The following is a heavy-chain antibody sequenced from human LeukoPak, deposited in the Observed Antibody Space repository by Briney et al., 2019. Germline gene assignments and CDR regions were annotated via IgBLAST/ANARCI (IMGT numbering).Heavy chain of an antibody. J-gene: IGHJ5*02. Sequence: PGRSLRLSCAASGFTFSSYAMHWVRQAPGKGLEWVAFIRYDGSNKYYADSVKGRFTISRDNSKNTLYLQMNSLRAEDTAVYYCASQRGYFVVVPAAPAWFDPWGQGTLVTVSS. D-gene: IGHD2-2*01. CDR1: GFTFSSYA. CDR2: IRYDGSNK. CDR3: ASQRGYFVVVPAAPAWFDP. V-gene: IGHV3-30*04.